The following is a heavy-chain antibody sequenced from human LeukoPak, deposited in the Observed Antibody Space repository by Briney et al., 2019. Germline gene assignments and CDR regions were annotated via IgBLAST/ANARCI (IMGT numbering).Heavy chain of an antibody. D-gene: IGHD2-15*01. CDR2: IYYSGNT. CDR1: GGSISIYY. Sequence: SETLSPTCTVSGGSISIYYWSWIRQPPGKGLEWIGYIYYSGNTNYNPSLKSRVTMSVDTSKNQLSLKLSSVTAADTAVYYCARGSGYCTGGNCWTFDYWGQGTLVTVSS. V-gene: IGHV4-59*01. CDR3: ARGSGYCTGGNCWTFDY. J-gene: IGHJ4*02.